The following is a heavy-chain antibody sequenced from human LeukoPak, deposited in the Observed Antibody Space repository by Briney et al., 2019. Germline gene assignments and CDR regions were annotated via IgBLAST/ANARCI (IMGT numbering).Heavy chain of an antibody. CDR2: ISGSGGTT. CDR1: GFTFTSYA. CDR3: VKDPGGGYCSGGSCSY. V-gene: IGHV3-23*01. D-gene: IGHD2-15*01. Sequence: PGGSLRLSCAASGFTFTSYAMNWVRQAPGKGLEWVSSISGSGGTTYNADSVKGRFTISRDNSKSTVYLQMNSLRAEDTAIYYCVKDPGGGYCSGGSCSYWGQGTLVTVSS. J-gene: IGHJ4*02.